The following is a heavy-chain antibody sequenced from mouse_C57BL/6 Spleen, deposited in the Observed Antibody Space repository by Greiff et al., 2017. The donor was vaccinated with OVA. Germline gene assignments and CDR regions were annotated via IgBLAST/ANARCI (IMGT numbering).Heavy chain of an antibody. CDR3: ARKGDNGYYEEYAMDY. CDR1: GYTFTSYW. Sequence: QVQLQQPGAELVMPGASVKLSCKASGYTFTSYWMHWVKQRPGQGLEWIGEIDPSDSYTNYNQKFKGKSTLTVDKSSSTAYMKLSSLTSEDSAVDYGARKGDNGYYEEYAMDYWGQGTSVTVSA. CDR2: IDPSDSYT. D-gene: IGHD2-3*01. J-gene: IGHJ4*01. V-gene: IGHV1-69*01.